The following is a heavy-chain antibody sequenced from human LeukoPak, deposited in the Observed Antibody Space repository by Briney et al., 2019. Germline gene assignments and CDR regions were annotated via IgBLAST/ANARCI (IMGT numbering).Heavy chain of an antibody. CDR3: AKLSSSAEPNFDY. CDR1: GFTFRTYA. V-gene: IGHV3-33*06. J-gene: IGHJ4*02. Sequence: PGRSLSLSCAASGFTFRTYAMHWVRQAPGKGLEWVAFIWPDGSKKFYADSVKGRFTISRDNSNHTLYLQMNSLRPEDTALYFCAKLSSSAEPNFDYWGQGILLTVSS. CDR2: IWPDGSKK. D-gene: IGHD1-14*01.